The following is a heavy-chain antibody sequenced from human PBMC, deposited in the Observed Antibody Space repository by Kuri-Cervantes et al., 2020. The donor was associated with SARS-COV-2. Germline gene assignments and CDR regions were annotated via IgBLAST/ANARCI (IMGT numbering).Heavy chain of an antibody. J-gene: IGHJ6*02. CDR1: GFTFSSYA. V-gene: IGHV3-23*01. D-gene: IGHD2-15*01. Sequence: GESLKISCAASGFTFSSYAMSWVRQAPGKGLEWVSAISGSGGSTYYADSVKGRFTISRDNAKNSLYLQMNSLRDEDTAVYYCASARSPSYYYYYGMDVWGQGTTVTVSS. CDR3: ASARSPSYYYYYGMDV. CDR2: ISGSGGST.